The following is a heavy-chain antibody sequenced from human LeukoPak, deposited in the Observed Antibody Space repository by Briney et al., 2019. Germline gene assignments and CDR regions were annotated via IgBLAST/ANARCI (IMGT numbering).Heavy chain of an antibody. D-gene: IGHD1-14*01. J-gene: IGHJ4*02. V-gene: IGHV3-66*01. CDR3: ARGITGNVYSYGYFDY. CDR2: IYSDGNT. CDR1: GFTVSSNY. Sequence: GGSLRLSCAASGFTVSSNYMSWVRQAPGKGLEWVSAIYSDGNTYYADSVKGRFSISRDNSKNTLYLQMNSLRADDTAVYYCARGITGNVYSYGYFDYWGQGTLVTVSS.